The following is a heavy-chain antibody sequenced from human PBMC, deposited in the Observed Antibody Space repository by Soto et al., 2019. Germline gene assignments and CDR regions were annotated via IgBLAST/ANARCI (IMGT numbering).Heavy chain of an antibody. V-gene: IGHV3-53*01. D-gene: IGHD3-10*01. CDR3: VRPLPSGRNYGMDV. J-gene: IGHJ6*02. Sequence: GGPLRLSCTAYGLGVRNNYMSWVRQAPGMGLEWVSVIYNDGTTYYADSVKGRFTLSRDTSKNTLSLQMDSLRAEDTAVYYCVRPLPSGRNYGMDVWGQGTTVTVSS. CDR2: IYNDGTT. CDR1: GLGVRNNY.